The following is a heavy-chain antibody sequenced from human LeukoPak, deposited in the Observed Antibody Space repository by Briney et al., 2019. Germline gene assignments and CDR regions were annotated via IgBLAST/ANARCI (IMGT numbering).Heavy chain of an antibody. D-gene: IGHD3-22*01. CDR1: GGSISSRSYY. Sequence: SETLSLTCTVSGGSISSRSYYWGWIRQPPGKGLEWIGSIYYSGGTYYNPSLQSRVTISVDTSKNQFSLKVRSVTAADTAVYYCAREMDYYDSSGSPSYWGQGTLVTVSS. CDR3: AREMDYYDSSGSPSY. J-gene: IGHJ4*02. V-gene: IGHV4-39*07. CDR2: IYYSGGT.